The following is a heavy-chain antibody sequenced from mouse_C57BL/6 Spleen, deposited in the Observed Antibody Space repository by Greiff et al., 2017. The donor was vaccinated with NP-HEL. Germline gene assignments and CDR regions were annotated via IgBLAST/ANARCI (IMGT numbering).Heavy chain of an antibody. CDR3: ARSGYDGSPFAY. V-gene: IGHV1-69*01. CDR1: GYTFTSYW. J-gene: IGHJ3*01. CDR2: IDPSDSYT. Sequence: VQLQQPGAELVMPGASVKLSCKASGYTFTSYWMHWVKQRPGQGLEWIGEIDPSDSYTNYNQKFKGKSTLTVDKSSSTAYMQLSSLTSEDSAVYYCARSGYDGSPFAYWGQGTLVTVSA. D-gene: IGHD2-2*01.